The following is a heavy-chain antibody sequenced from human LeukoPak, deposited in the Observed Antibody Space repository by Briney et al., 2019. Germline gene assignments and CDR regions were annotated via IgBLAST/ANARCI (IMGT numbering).Heavy chain of an antibody. Sequence: ASVKVSFKASGYTFTSYGISWVRQAPGQGLEWMGWISAYNGNTNYAQKLQGRVTMTTDTSTSTAYMELRSLRSDDTAVYYCARDEYCSGGSCYTPYYYGMDVWGQGTTVTVSS. CDR3: ARDEYCSGGSCYTPYYYGMDV. V-gene: IGHV1-18*01. J-gene: IGHJ6*02. CDR1: GYTFTSYG. CDR2: ISAYNGNT. D-gene: IGHD2-15*01.